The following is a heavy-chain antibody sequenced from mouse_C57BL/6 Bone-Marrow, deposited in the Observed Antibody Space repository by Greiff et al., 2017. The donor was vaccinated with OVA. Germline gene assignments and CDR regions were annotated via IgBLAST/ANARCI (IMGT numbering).Heavy chain of an antibody. J-gene: IGHJ1*03. CDR3: ARYDYYWYFDV. CDR2: SRNKANDYTT. V-gene: IGHV7-1*01. CDR1: GFTFSDFY. Sequence: EVKLVESGGGLVQSGRSLRLSCATSGFTFSDFYMEWVRQAPGKGLEWIAASRNKANDYTTEYSASVKGRFIVSRDTSQSILYLQMIALRAADTSIYYCARYDYYWYFDVGDTGTAVTVSA.